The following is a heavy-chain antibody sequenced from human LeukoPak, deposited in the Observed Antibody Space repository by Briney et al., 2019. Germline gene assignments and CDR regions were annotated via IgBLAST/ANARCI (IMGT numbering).Heavy chain of an antibody. J-gene: IGHJ4*02. D-gene: IGHD3-9*01. Sequence: GESLKISCKGSGYSFTSYWIGWVRQMPGKGLEWMGIIYPGDSDTRDSPSFQGQVTISADKSISTAYLQWSSLKASDTAMYYCARVGLGDILTGYYLDYWGQGTLVTVSS. CDR2: IYPGDSDT. V-gene: IGHV5-51*01. CDR1: GYSFTSYW. CDR3: ARVGLGDILTGYYLDY.